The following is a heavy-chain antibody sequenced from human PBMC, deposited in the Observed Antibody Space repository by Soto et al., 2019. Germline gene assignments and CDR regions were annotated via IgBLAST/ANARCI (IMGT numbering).Heavy chain of an antibody. CDR1: GFTFSIYA. V-gene: IGHV3-23*01. D-gene: IGHD3-22*01. J-gene: IGHJ4*02. CDR2: MSRTGDNT. CDR3: AKDQSNSNPLYYFDF. Sequence: GGSLRLSCAASGFTFSIYAMTWVRQSPGKGLVWVSSMSRTGDNTYYADSVKGRFTTSRGNSKNTLYLQMNSLRAEDTAIYYCAKDQSNSNPLYYFDFWGPGTLVTVSS.